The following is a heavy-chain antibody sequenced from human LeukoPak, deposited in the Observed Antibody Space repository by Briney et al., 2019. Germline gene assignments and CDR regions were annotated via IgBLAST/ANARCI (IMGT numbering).Heavy chain of an antibody. CDR2: ISAYNGNT. Sequence: ASVKVSCKASGYTFTSYGISWVRQAPGQGLEWMGWISAYNGNTNYAQKLQGRVTMTTDTSTSTAYMELRSLRSDDTAVYYCASTIAAAGLFDYWGQGTLVTVSS. CDR1: GYTFTSYG. CDR3: ASTIAAAGLFDY. J-gene: IGHJ4*02. D-gene: IGHD6-13*01. V-gene: IGHV1-18*01.